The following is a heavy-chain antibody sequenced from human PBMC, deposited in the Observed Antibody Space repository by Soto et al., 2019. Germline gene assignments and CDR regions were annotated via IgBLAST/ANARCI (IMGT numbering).Heavy chain of an antibody. CDR2: IWYDGSNA. Sequence: QVQLVESGGGVVQPGRSLRLSCAASGFTFSIFGIHWVRQAPGKGLEWAAIIWYDGSNAYYADSVRGRFTISRDNSKNTVYRQMNRLRAEDTAFYYCARDKGYSTVVSGISQEGYFDSWGQGNLVTVSS. D-gene: IGHD6-19*01. V-gene: IGHV3-33*01. J-gene: IGHJ4*02. CDR3: ARDKGYSTVVSGISQEGYFDS. CDR1: GFTFSIFG.